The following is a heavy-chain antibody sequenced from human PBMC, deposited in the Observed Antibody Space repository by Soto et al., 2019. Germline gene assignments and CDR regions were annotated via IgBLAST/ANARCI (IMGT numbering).Heavy chain of an antibody. CDR1: GYTLTELS. Sequence: ASVKVSCKIIGYTLTELSMHWVRQGPGKGLEWMGGFDPEDGETIYAQNFQGRVTMTEDTSTDTAYMELSSLRPEDTAMYYCATRPSYSRSSALDYWGQGTLVTVSS. J-gene: IGHJ4*02. D-gene: IGHD6-6*01. CDR3: ATRPSYSRSSALDY. CDR2: FDPEDGET. V-gene: IGHV1-24*01.